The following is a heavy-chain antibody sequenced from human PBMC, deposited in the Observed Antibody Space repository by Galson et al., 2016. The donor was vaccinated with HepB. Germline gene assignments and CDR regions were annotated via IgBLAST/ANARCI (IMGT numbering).Heavy chain of an antibody. CDR3: ARGITGVGTVDY. CDR2: IYAGNGNT. V-gene: IGHV1-3*01. Sequence: SVKVSCKASGYTFTTYAVHWVRQAPGQRLEWMGWIYAGNGNTKYSQRFQGRVTITRDTSASTAYMELSSLRSEDSAVYYCARGITGVGTVDYWGQGTLVTVSS. D-gene: IGHD6-13*01. CDR1: GYTFTTYA. J-gene: IGHJ4*02.